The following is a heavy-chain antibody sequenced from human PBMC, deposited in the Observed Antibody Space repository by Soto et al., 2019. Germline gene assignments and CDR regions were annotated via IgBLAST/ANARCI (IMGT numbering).Heavy chain of an antibody. V-gene: IGHV1-46*03. D-gene: IGHD5-12*01. Sequence: ASVKVSCKASGYIFTSYYIHWVRQAPGQGLEWMGWINPFDGSRMFAQSFQGRVTMTRGTSPSTVYMEGSSRRSEDTAVYYCSGVDAAETCVLDHCGQGTLVTVSS. CDR3: SGVDAAETCVLDH. CDR1: GYIFTSYY. CDR2: INPFDGSR. J-gene: IGHJ4*02.